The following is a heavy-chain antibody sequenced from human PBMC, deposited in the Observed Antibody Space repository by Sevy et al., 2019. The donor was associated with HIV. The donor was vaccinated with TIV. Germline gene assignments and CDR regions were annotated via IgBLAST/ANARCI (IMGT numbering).Heavy chain of an antibody. Sequence: GGSLRLSCAATGFTFSNYAMHWVRQAPGKGLEWVAIIWSDGAYQYHGDSVKGRFTISRDNSKNTLYLQMNNVRVEETAVYYCARGGDYYDNAAYYALDSWGQGTLVTVSS. J-gene: IGHJ4*02. CDR2: IWSDGAYQ. V-gene: IGHV3-33*01. D-gene: IGHD3-22*01. CDR3: ARGGDYYDNAAYYALDS. CDR1: GFTFSNYA.